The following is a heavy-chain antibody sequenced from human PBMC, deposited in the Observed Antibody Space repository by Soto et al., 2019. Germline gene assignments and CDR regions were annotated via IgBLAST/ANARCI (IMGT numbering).Heavy chain of an antibody. CDR1: GFTFSSNS. V-gene: IGHV3-48*01. D-gene: IGHD5-12*01. J-gene: IGHJ5*02. CDR3: AREWDGDGYNSGWFDP. Sequence: PGGSMRLSCAASGFTFSSNSTNWVRQAPGKGLEWVSYISSSSRTIYYADSVKGRFTISRDNAKNSLYLQMNSLRAEDTAVYYCAREWDGDGYNSGWFDPWGQGTLVTVSS. CDR2: ISSSSRTI.